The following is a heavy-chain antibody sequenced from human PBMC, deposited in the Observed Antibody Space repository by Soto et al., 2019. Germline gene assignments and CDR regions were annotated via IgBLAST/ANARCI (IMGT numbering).Heavy chain of an antibody. CDR1: GYTFTSYA. CDR3: ARDPSYYGMDV. J-gene: IGHJ6*02. CDR2: INAGNGNT. Sequence: QVQLVQSGAEEKKPGASVKVSCKASGYTFTSYAMHWVRQAPGQRLEWMGWINAGNGNTKYSQKFHGRVTITRDTSANTAYRELSSWRSEDTAVYYCARDPSYYGMDVWGQGTTVTVSS. V-gene: IGHV1-3*05.